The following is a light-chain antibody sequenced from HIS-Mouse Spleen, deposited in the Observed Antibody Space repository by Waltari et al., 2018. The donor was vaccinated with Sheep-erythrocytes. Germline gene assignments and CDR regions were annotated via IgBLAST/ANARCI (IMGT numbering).Light chain of an antibody. CDR2: QDS. V-gene: IGLV3-1*01. CDR3: QAWDSSTAV. J-gene: IGLJ2*01. Sequence: SYELTQPPSVSVSPGQTASITCPGDKLGDKYACWYQQKPGQSPVLVIYQDSKRPSGIPGGFSGSDSGNTATLTISGTQAMDEADYYCQAWDSSTAVFGGGTKLTVL. CDR1: KLGDKY.